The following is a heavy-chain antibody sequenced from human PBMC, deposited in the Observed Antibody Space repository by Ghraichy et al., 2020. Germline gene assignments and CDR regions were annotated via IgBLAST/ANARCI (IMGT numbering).Heavy chain of an antibody. CDR2: ISGSGGST. V-gene: IGHV3-23*01. Sequence: GESLNISCAASGFTFSNYAMSWVRQAPGKGLEWVSAISGSGGSTYYADSVKGRFTISRDNSKNTMYLQMNSLRVEDTAVYYCAKDGGYNYGYHFDYWGQGTLVTVSS. CDR1: GFTFSNYA. J-gene: IGHJ4*02. D-gene: IGHD5-18*01. CDR3: AKDGGYNYGYHFDY.